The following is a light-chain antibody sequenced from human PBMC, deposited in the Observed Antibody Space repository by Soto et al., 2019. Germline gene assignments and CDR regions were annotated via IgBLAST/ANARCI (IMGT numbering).Light chain of an antibody. CDR2: EVS. CDR1: SSDVGGYNY. CDR3: SSYISRSRV. Sequence: QSALTQPASVSGSPGQSXXXXCTGTSSDVGGYNYVSWYQQHPGKAPKLMIYEVSNRPSGVSNRFSGSKSGNTASLTISGLQAEDEADYYCSSYISRSRVFGTGTKLTVL. V-gene: IGLV2-14*01. J-gene: IGLJ1*01.